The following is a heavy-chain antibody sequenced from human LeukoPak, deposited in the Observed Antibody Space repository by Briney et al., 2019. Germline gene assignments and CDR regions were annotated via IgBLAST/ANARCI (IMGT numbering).Heavy chain of an antibody. V-gene: IGHV1-69*06. J-gene: IGHJ6*04. CDR2: IIPIFGTA. CDR3: ASYYGDYGSGMDV. D-gene: IGHD4-17*01. CDR1: GGTFSSYA. Sequence: SVKVSCTASGGTFSSYAISWVRQAPGQRLEWMGGIIPIFGTANYAQKFQGRVTITADKSTSTAYMELSSLRSEDTAVYYCASYYGDYGSGMDVWGKGTTVTVSS.